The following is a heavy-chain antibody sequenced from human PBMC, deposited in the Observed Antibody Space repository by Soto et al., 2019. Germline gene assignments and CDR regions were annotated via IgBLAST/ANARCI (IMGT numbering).Heavy chain of an antibody. CDR2: IYTSGNT. V-gene: IGHV4-4*07. J-gene: IGHJ4*02. CDR1: GGSISSYH. CDR3: ARESGDNWDYEAY. Sequence: SETLSLTCTVSGGSISSYHWSWIRQSAGKGLEWIGRIYTSGNTHYNPSLKSRVTVSIDTSKNQFFLTVNSVTAADSAVYYCARESGDNWDYEAYWGQGAPVTVSS. D-gene: IGHD1-7*01.